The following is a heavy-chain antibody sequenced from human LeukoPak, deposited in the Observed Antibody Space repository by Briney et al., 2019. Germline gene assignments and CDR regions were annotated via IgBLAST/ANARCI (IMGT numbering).Heavy chain of an antibody. D-gene: IGHD6-13*01. CDR2: IYTSGST. V-gene: IGHV4-4*07. CDR1: GGSISSYY. Sequence: ASETLSLTCTVSGGSISSYYWSWIRQLAGKGLEWIGRIYTSGSTNYNPSLKSRVTISVDKSKNQFSLKLSSVTAADTAVYYCAREGYSSSWYYFDYWGQGTLVTVSS. J-gene: IGHJ4*02. CDR3: AREGYSSSWYYFDY.